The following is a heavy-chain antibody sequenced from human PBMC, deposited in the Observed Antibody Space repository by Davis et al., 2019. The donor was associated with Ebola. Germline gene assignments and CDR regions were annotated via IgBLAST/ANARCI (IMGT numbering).Heavy chain of an antibody. Sequence: GESLKISCAASGFTFRSYDMHWVRQATGKGLEWVSAIGAASDTYYPGSVQGRFTISRENAKNSLYLQMNSLRAGDTAVYYCARALFGASAFDIWGQGTMVTVSS. J-gene: IGHJ3*02. V-gene: IGHV3-13*01. D-gene: IGHD2-21*01. CDR1: GFTFRSYD. CDR2: IGAASDT. CDR3: ARALFGASAFDI.